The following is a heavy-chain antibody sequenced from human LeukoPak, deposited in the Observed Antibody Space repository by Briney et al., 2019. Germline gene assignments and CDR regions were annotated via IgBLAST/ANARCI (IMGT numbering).Heavy chain of an antibody. CDR1: GGSISSYY. J-gene: IGHJ3*02. V-gene: IGHV4-59*08. D-gene: IGHD5-18*01. CDR3: ARSPDGYDAFDI. CDR2: IYYSGST. Sequence: SETLSLTCTVSGGSISSYYWSWIRQPPGKGLEWIGYIYYSGSTNYNPSLKSRVTISVDTSKNQFPLKLSSVTAADTAVYYCARSPDGYDAFDIWGQGTMVTVSS.